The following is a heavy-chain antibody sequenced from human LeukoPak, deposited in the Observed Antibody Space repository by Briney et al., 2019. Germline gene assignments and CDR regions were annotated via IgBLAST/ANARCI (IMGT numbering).Heavy chain of an antibody. V-gene: IGHV5-51*01. Sequence: GESLKISCEGSGYTFTSYRIGWVRQVPGKGLEWMGVTFPGGSESRYSPSFQGQVTFSADKSIGTAYLQWNSLEASDTAIYYCARFSVQNYGVGPDYWGQGTQVTASS. D-gene: IGHD4-17*01. CDR3: ARFSVQNYGVGPDY. J-gene: IGHJ4*02. CDR1: GYTFTSYR. CDR2: TFPGGSES.